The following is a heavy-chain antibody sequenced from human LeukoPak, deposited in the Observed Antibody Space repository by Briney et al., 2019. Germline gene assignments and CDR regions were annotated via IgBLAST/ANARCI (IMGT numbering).Heavy chain of an antibody. V-gene: IGHV3-30*18. CDR1: GFIFSNYG. Sequence: GRSLRLSCAASGFIFSNYGMHWVRQPPGRGLEWVAVISLDGGIKYYADSVKGRFTISRDNSQNTLYLQKNSLRAGDTAVYYCAKDYYGSGGQGTLVTVSS. D-gene: IGHD3-10*01. J-gene: IGHJ4*02. CDR2: ISLDGGIK. CDR3: AKDYYGS.